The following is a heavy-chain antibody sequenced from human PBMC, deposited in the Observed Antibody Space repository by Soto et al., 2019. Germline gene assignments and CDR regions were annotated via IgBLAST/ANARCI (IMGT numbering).Heavy chain of an antibody. CDR3: ARRRGIAAAGSYFDY. CDR1: GGSISSGGYS. J-gene: IGHJ4*02. Sequence: TLSLTCAVSGGSISSGGYSWSWIRQPPGKGLEWIGYIYHSGSTYYNPSLKSRVTISVDRSKNQFSLKLSSVTAADTAVYYCARRRGIAAAGSYFDYWGQGTLVTAPQ. D-gene: IGHD6-13*01. V-gene: IGHV4-30-2*01. CDR2: IYHSGST.